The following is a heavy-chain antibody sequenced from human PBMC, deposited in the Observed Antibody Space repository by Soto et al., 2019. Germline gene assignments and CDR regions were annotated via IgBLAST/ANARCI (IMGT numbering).Heavy chain of an antibody. D-gene: IGHD6-13*01. V-gene: IGHV1-18*01. CDR2: ISPNNGYT. J-gene: IGHJ5*02. Sequence: ASVKVSCKASGYTFTSYGISWVRQAPGQGFEWMGWISPNNGYTNYAQKFQGWVTMTRDTSISTAYMELSRLRSDDTAVYYYARGLRHSSTWFDPWGQGTLVTVSS. CDR3: ARGLRHSSTWFDP. CDR1: GYTFTSYG.